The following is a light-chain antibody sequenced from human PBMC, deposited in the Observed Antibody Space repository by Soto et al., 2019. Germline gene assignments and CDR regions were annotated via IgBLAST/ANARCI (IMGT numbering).Light chain of an antibody. Sequence: QLVLTQSPSASASLGASVKLTCTLSCGHSSYAIAWHQQQPEKGPRYLMKLNSDGSHSKGDGIPDRFSGSSSGAERYLTISSLQSEDEADYYCQTWGTGTLVFGGGTKLTVL. J-gene: IGLJ2*01. V-gene: IGLV4-69*01. CDR1: CGHSSYA. CDR2: LNSDGSH. CDR3: QTWGTGTLV.